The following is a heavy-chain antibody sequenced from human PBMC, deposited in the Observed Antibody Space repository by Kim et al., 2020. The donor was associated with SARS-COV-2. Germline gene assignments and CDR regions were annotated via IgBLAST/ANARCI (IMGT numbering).Heavy chain of an antibody. D-gene: IGHD1-7*01. CDR3: ARVTAGTTLLYFQH. V-gene: IGHV4-39*07. Sequence: TPSLKRRVTTSVDTSTNQFSLKLSSVTAADTAVYYCARVTAGTTLLYFQHWGQGTLVTVSS. J-gene: IGHJ1*01.